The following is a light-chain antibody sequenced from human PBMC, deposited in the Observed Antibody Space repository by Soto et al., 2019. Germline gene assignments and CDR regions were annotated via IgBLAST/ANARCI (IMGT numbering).Light chain of an antibody. CDR2: SAS. V-gene: IGKV1-9*01. CDR1: QDIGTY. CDR3: QQLNTYPWT. Sequence: EIQLTQSPSFLSASVGDTVTITCRASQDIGTYLAWYQEQPGKPPRLLVYSASTSQSGLPSRFSGSGSGTDCSLTISSLQPDDFTTYYCQQLNTYPWTFGQGTKVDIK. J-gene: IGKJ1*01.